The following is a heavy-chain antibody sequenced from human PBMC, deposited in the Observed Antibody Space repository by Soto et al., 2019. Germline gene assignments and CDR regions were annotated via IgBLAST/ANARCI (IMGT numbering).Heavy chain of an antibody. D-gene: IGHD3-3*01. CDR3: ARVAARYYDFWSGYYQNYYYYYGMDV. CDR1: GGTFSSYA. CDR2: IIPIFGTA. J-gene: IGHJ6*02. Sequence: SVKVSCKASGGTFSSYAISWVRQAPGQGLEWMGGIIPIFGTANYAQKFQGRVTITADESTSTAYMELSSLRSEDTAVYYCARVAARYYDFWSGYYQNYYYYYGMDVWG. V-gene: IGHV1-69*13.